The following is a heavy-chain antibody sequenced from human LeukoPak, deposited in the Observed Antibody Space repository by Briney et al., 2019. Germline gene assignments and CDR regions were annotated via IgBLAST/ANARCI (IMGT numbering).Heavy chain of an antibody. V-gene: IGHV3-30-3*01. CDR3: AKDGNYYDSSGYNYYFDY. J-gene: IGHJ4*02. CDR2: ISYDGSNK. CDR1: GFTFSSYA. Sequence: GSLRLSCAASGFTFSSYAMHWVRQAPGKGLEWVAVISYDGSNKYYADSVKGRFTISRDISKNTLYLQMNSLRAEDTAVYYCAKDGNYYDSSGYNYYFDYWGQGTLVTVSS. D-gene: IGHD3-22*01.